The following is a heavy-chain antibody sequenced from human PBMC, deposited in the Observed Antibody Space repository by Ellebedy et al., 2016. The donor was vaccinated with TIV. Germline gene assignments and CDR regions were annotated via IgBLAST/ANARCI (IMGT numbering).Heavy chain of an antibody. Sequence: MPSETLSLTCTVSGGSISRDSWSWIRQQPGKGLAWIGNIYYSGSTYYKPSLKSRITISLDTSKNEFSLRLSSVTAADTAVYYCARDEGGSGSLSYWGQGTLVTVSS. CDR3: ARDEGGSGSLSY. CDR2: IYYSGST. CDR1: GGSISRDS. V-gene: IGHV4-31*03. D-gene: IGHD3-10*01. J-gene: IGHJ4*02.